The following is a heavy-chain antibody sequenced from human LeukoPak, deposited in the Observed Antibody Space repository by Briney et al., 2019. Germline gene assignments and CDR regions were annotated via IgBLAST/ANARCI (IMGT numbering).Heavy chain of an antibody. CDR1: GYTLTELS. CDR3: ARESVGDIVVVPAAQGWFDP. J-gene: IGHJ5*02. CDR2: FDPEDGET. V-gene: IGHV1-24*01. D-gene: IGHD2-2*01. Sequence: ASVKVSCKVSGYTLTELSMHWVRQAPGKGLEWMGGFDPEDGETIYAQKFQGRVTMTEDTSTDTAYMELSSLRAEDTAVYYCARESVGDIVVVPAAQGWFDPWGQGTLVTVSS.